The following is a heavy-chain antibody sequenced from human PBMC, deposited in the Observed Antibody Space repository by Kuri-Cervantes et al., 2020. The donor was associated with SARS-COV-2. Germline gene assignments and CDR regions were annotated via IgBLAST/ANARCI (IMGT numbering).Heavy chain of an antibody. CDR3: AKMEGGFLEWTWIDY. J-gene: IGHJ4*02. D-gene: IGHD3-3*01. CDR1: GFTFSSYG. Sequence: GGSLRLSCAASGFTFSSYGMHWVRRAPGKGLEWVAFIRYDGSNKYYADSVKGRFTISRDNSKNTLYLQMNSLRAEDTAVYYCAKMEGGFLEWTWIDYWGQGTLVTVSS. CDR2: IRYDGSNK. V-gene: IGHV3-30*02.